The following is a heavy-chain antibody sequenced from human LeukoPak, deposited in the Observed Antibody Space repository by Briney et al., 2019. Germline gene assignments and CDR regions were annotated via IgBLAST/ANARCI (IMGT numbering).Heavy chain of an antibody. Sequence: GGSLRLSCAASGFTISGSAIHWVRQASGKGLEWVGRIRSKANSYATAYAASVKGRFTISRDDSKNTAYLQMNSLKTEDTAVYYCTRHRGGAAAGKGYYGMDVWGQGTTVTVSS. V-gene: IGHV3-73*01. CDR1: GFTISGSA. CDR3: TRHRGGAAAGKGYYGMDV. D-gene: IGHD6-13*01. CDR2: IRSKANSYAT. J-gene: IGHJ6*02.